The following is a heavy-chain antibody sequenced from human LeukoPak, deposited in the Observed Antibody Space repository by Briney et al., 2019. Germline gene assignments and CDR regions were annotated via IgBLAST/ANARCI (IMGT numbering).Heavy chain of an antibody. CDR3: AKGATGYDFWSGYYNWLDP. D-gene: IGHD3-3*01. Sequence: PGGSLRLSCAASGFTFSSYAMSWVRQAPGKGLERVSAISGSGGSTYYADSVKGRFTISRDNSKNTLYLQMNSLRAEDTAVYYCAKGATGYDFWSGYYNWLDPWGQGTLVTVSS. J-gene: IGHJ5*02. CDR2: ISGSGGST. V-gene: IGHV3-23*01. CDR1: GFTFSSYA.